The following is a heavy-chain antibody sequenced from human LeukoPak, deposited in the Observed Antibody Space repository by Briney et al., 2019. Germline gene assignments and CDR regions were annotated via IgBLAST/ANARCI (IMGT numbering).Heavy chain of an antibody. J-gene: IGHJ4*02. CDR1: GFTFSSFA. CDR2: ISGSGGST. Sequence: GGSLRLSCAASGFTFSSFAMSWVRQAPGKGLEWVSTISGSGGSTNYADSVKGRFTFSRDNSKTTLYLQMNSLRAEDTAVYYCAKDLPDYGDYIEGYWGQGTLVTVCS. V-gene: IGHV3-23*01. CDR3: AKDLPDYGDYIEGY. D-gene: IGHD4-17*01.